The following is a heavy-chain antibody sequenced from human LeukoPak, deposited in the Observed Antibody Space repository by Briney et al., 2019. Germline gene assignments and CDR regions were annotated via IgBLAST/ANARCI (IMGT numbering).Heavy chain of an antibody. V-gene: IGHV4-34*01. CDR2: INHSGST. CDR3: ARGDYSGSYYPTGC. Sequence: KPSETLSLTCAVYGGSFSGYYWSWIRQPPGKGLEWIGEINHSGSTNYNPSLKSRVTISVDTSKNQFSLKLSSVTAADTAVYYCARGDYSGSYYPTGCWGQGTLVTVSS. D-gene: IGHD1-26*01. J-gene: IGHJ4*02. CDR1: GGSFSGYY.